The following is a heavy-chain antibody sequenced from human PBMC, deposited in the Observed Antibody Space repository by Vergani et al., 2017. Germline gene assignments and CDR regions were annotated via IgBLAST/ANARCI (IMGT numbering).Heavy chain of an antibody. CDR2: IYYSGST. J-gene: IGHJ5*02. CDR1: SGSISSGDYY. CDR3: ARNSKNYYDSSGYYTGWFDP. Sequence: QVQLQESGPGLVKPSQTLSLTCTVSSGSISSGDYYWSWIRQPPGKGLEWIGYIYYSGSTYYNPSLKSRVTISVDTSKNQFSLKLSSVTAADTAVYYCARNSKNYYDSSGYYTGWFDPWGQGTLVTVSS. V-gene: IGHV4-30-4*01. D-gene: IGHD3-22*01.